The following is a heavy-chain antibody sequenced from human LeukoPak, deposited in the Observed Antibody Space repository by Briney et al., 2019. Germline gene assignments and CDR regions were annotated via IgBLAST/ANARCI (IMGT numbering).Heavy chain of an antibody. CDR2: IKEDGSEG. J-gene: IGHJ4*02. V-gene: IGHV3-7*04. Sequence: GGSLRLSCAVSGFTFSSYWMTWVRQAPGKGLEWVATIKEDGSEGFCVDSVKGRFSISRDNAKSSLYLQMNSLRAEDTSVYYCARESLLGGIDYWGQGTLVTVSS. CDR3: ARESLLGGIDY. D-gene: IGHD3-16*01. CDR1: GFTFSSYW.